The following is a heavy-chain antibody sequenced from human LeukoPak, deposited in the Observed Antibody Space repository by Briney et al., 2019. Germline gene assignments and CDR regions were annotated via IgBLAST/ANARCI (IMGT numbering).Heavy chain of an antibody. V-gene: IGHV3-30*02. J-gene: IGHJ4*02. D-gene: IGHD4-17*01. CDR2: IRYDGSTK. Sequence: GGSLRLSCAAAGFTFSSYGMHWVRQAPGKGLEWVAFIRYDGSTKYYADSVKGRFTISRDNSKNTLYLQMNSLRAEDTAVYYCARSPGYGDYGHHDYWGQGTLVTVSS. CDR1: GFTFSSYG. CDR3: ARSPGYGDYGHHDY.